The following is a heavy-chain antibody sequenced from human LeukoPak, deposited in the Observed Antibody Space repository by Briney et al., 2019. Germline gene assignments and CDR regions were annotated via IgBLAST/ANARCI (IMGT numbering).Heavy chain of an antibody. V-gene: IGHV3-48*03. D-gene: IGHD3-10*02. J-gene: IGHJ6*04. Sequence: GGSLRLSCVASGFAFSNAMNWVRQAPGKGLEWVSYISSSGSTIYYADSVKGRFTISRDNAKNSLYLQMNSLRAEDTAVYYCAELGITMIGGVWGKGTTVTISS. CDR2: ISSSGSTI. CDR1: GFAFSNA. CDR3: AELGITMIGGV.